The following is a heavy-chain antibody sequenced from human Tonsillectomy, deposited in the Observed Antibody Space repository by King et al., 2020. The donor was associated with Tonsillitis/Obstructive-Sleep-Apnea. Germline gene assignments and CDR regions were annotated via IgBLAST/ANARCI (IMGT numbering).Heavy chain of an antibody. CDR1: GFTVSSNY. J-gene: IGHJ4*02. Sequence: DVQLVESGGGLIQPGGSLRLSCAASGFTVSSNYMSWVRQAPGKGLEWVSVIYSGGSTYYADSVKGRFTISRDNSKNPLYLQMNSLRAEDTAVYYCARTTGCSSTSCYPLDYWGQGTLVTVSS. CDR2: IYSGGST. CDR3: ARTTGCSSTSCYPLDY. D-gene: IGHD2-2*01. V-gene: IGHV3-53*01.